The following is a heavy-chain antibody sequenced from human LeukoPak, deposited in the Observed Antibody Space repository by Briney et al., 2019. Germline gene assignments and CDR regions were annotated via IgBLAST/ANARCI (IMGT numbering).Heavy chain of an antibody. CDR3: ASLQGYCCGNRCPSSANYYYYMDV. Sequence: SETLSLTCAVYGGSFSGYYWSWIRQPPGKGLEWIGEINHSGSTNYNPSLKSRVTMSIDTSKNQFSLKVNSVTAADTAVYYCASLQGYCCGNRCPSSANYYYYMDVWGKGTTVTVSS. D-gene: IGHD2-15*01. CDR2: INHSGST. V-gene: IGHV4-34*01. J-gene: IGHJ6*03. CDR1: GGSFSGYY.